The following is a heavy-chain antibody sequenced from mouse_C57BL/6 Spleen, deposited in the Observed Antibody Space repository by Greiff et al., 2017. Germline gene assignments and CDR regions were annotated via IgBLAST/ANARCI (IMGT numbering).Heavy chain of an antibody. D-gene: IGHD2-4*01. CDR1: GYAFSSYW. J-gene: IGHJ3*01. Sequence: QVQLKQSGAELVKPGASVKISCKASGYAFSSYWMNWVKQRPGKGLEWIGQIYPGDGDTNYNGKFKGKATLTADKSSSTAYMQLSSLTSEDSAVYFCARIEGYDYDSPLAYWGQGTLVTVSA. CDR3: ARIEGYDYDSPLAY. CDR2: IYPGDGDT. V-gene: IGHV1-80*01.